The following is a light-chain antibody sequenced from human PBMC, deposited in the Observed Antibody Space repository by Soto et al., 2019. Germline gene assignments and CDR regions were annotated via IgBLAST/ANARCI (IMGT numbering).Light chain of an antibody. CDR2: EVS. Sequence: QSVLTQPASVSGSPGQSITISCTGTSSDVGNYKYVSWYQQHPGKAPKLMIYEVSNRPSGVSNRFSGSKSGNTASLTISGLQAEDETDYYCQSYDSSLSGVIFGGGTKLTVL. CDR1: SSDVGNYKY. J-gene: IGLJ2*01. V-gene: IGLV2-14*01. CDR3: QSYDSSLSGVI.